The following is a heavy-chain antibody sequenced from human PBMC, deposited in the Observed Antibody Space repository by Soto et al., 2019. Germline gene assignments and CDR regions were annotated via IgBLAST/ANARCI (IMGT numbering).Heavy chain of an antibody. Sequence: ASVKVSCKASGGTFSSYTISWVRQAPGQGLEWMGRIIPILGIANYAQKFQGRVTFTADKSTSTAYMELNSLGSEDTAGYYCARDRTIYSGYDGVFDYWGQGTLVTVSS. CDR1: GGTFSSYT. V-gene: IGHV1-69*04. CDR2: IIPILGIA. J-gene: IGHJ4*02. D-gene: IGHD5-12*01. CDR3: ARDRTIYSGYDGVFDY.